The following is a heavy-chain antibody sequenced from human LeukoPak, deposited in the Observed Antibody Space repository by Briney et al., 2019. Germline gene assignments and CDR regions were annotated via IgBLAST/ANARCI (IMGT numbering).Heavy chain of an antibody. D-gene: IGHD5-18*01. Sequence: GGPFRPPCEPFGLTFSSFGMNWVRQAPGKGLEWSSSISSSSSYIYYADSVKGRFTISRDNAKNSLYLQMNSLRAEDTAVYYCARDGQEGYSYGYYDYWGQGTLVTVSS. CDR3: ARDGQEGYSYGYYDY. J-gene: IGHJ4*02. CDR2: ISSSSSYI. V-gene: IGHV3-21*01. CDR1: GLTFSSFG.